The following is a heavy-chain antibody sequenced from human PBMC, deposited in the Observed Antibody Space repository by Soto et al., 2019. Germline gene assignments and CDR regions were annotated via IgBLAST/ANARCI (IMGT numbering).Heavy chain of an antibody. CDR2: IWDDGSKK. J-gene: IGHJ6*02. CDR3: ARAPSYPLLGYYYYYGMDV. Sequence: QVQLVESGGGVVQPGRSLRLSCAASGFTFSSYGLHWVRQAPGKGLEWVAVIWDDGSKKNYADSVRGRFTIFRDNSKNTLYGIMNSLRAGDTAVYYCARAPSYPLLGYYYYYGMDVWGQGTTVTVSS. D-gene: IGHD2-2*01. V-gene: IGHV3-33*01. CDR1: GFTFSSYG.